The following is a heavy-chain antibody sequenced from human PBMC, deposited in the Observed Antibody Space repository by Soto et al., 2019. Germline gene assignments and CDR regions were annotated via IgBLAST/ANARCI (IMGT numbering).Heavy chain of an antibody. D-gene: IGHD5-12*01. V-gene: IGHV1-46*03. CDR1: GYTFTSYY. CDR3: ARSGYSGYDFEVHFDY. J-gene: IGHJ4*02. CDR2: INPSGGST. Sequence: ASVKVSCKASGYTFTSYYMHWVRQAPGQGLEWMGIINPSGGSTSYAQKFQGRVTMTRDTSTSTVYMELSSLRSEDTAVYYCARSGYSGYDFEVHFDYCGQGTLVTVSS.